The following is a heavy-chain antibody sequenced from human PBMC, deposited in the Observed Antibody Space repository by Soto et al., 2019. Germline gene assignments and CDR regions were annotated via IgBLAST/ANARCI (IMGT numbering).Heavy chain of an antibody. CDR2: IIPILGIA. Sequence: QVQLVQSGAEVKKPGSSVKVSCKASGGTFSSYAISWVRQAPGQGLEWMGGIIPILGIANYAQKFQGRVTITADKSTSTAYMELSSLRSEDTAVYYCALDPSYYDILTGPDYWGQGTLVTVSS. J-gene: IGHJ4*02. CDR1: GGTFSSYA. D-gene: IGHD3-9*01. V-gene: IGHV1-69*04. CDR3: ALDPSYYDILTGPDY.